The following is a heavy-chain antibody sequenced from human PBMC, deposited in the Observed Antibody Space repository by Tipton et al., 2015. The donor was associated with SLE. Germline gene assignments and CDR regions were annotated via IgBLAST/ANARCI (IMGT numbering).Heavy chain of an antibody. CDR2: ISAYNGNT. CDR3: ARDPRITIFGVAYYYGMDV. Sequence: QSGPEVKKPGASVKVSCKASGYTFTSYGISWVRQAPGQGLEWMGWISAYNGNTNYAQKLQGRVTMTTDTSTSTAYMELRSLRSDDAAVDYCARDPRITIFGVAYYYGMDVWGQGTTVTVPS. J-gene: IGHJ6*02. D-gene: IGHD3-3*01. CDR1: GYTFTSYG. V-gene: IGHV1-18*01.